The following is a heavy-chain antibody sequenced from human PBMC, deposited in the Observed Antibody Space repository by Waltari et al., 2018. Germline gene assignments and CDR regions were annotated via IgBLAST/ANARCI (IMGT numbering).Heavy chain of an antibody. CDR3: ARSGGGTTTFGVAE. Sequence: QVQLVQDGAAVKKSGASVKVACKASGYTFTQTFIHCVRQAPGQGLEWMGRINPNSGDTSDAQRFQGRVTMTGDTSITTAYMELTGLRSDDTAIYYCARSGGGTTTFGVAEWGQGSLVTVSS. CDR2: INPNSGDT. J-gene: IGHJ4*02. D-gene: IGHD3-3*01. CDR1: GYTFTQTF. V-gene: IGHV1-2*06.